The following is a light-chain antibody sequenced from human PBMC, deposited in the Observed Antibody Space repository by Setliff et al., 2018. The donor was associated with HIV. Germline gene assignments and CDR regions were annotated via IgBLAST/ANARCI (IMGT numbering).Light chain of an antibody. CDR1: SSDFGSCDY. J-gene: IGLJ1*01. CDR3: SSFTSSSTYV. V-gene: IGLV2-14*01. CDR2: EVS. Sequence: QSVLTQPASVSGSPGQSITISCAGTSSDFGSCDYVSWYQHHPGKAPKLIIYEVSNRPSEVSNRFSGSKSGNTASLTISGLQTEDEADYYCSSFTSSSTYVFGTGTKVTVL.